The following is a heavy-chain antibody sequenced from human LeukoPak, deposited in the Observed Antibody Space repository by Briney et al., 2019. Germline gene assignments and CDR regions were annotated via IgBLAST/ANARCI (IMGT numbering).Heavy chain of an antibody. Sequence: ASVKVSCKASGYTFRSNGISWVRQAPGQGLEWMGWISAHNGNTNYAQKLQGRVTMTTDTSTSTGYMELRSLRSDDTAVYYCARERSDYYGSGSYTADYWGQGTLVTVSS. CDR1: GYTFRSNG. V-gene: IGHV1-18*01. CDR2: ISAHNGNT. J-gene: IGHJ4*02. CDR3: ARERSDYYGSGSYTADY. D-gene: IGHD3-10*01.